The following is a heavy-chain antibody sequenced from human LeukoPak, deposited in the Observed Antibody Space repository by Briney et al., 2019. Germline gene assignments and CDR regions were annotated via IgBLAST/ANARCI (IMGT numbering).Heavy chain of an antibody. CDR1: GGSISSGNW. V-gene: IGHV4-4*02. CDR3: ARAPLTYYYGSGSYSHGTKFDP. J-gene: IGHJ5*02. D-gene: IGHD3-10*01. CDR2: VYPSGST. Sequence: PSETLSLTCAVSGGSISSGNWWSWIRQPPGKGLQWIGEVYPSGSTNYNPSLKSRVTMSVDKSKNQFSLNLTSVTAADTAVYYCARAPLTYYYGSGSYSHGTKFDPWGQGTLVTVSS.